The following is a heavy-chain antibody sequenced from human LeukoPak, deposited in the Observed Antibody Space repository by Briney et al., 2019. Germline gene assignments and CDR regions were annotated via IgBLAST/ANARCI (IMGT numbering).Heavy chain of an antibody. V-gene: IGHV1-18*01. D-gene: IGHD1-26*01. J-gene: IGHJ3*02. CDR2: INTDIGHT. CDR1: GYTFTTYG. Sequence: ASVKVSCKGSGYTFTTYGISWVRQAPGQGLEWMGWINTDIGHTNYAQKLQGRVTMTTDTSTSTAYMELRSLRSDDTAVYYCARDHGGSPLLDTFDIWGQGTMVTVSS. CDR3: ARDHGGSPLLDTFDI.